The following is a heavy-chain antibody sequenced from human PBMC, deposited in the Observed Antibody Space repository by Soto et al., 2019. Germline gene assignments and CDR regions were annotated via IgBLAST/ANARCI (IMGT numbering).Heavy chain of an antibody. V-gene: IGHV3-73*01. Sequence: GGSLRLSCAASGFTFSGSAMHWVRQASGKGLEWVGRIRSKANSYATAYAASVKGRFTISRDDSKNTAYLQMNSLKTEDTAVYYCTRPHYDFWSGYSYYYGLDVWGQGTTVTVSS. CDR3: TRPHYDFWSGYSYYYGLDV. D-gene: IGHD3-3*01. CDR2: IRSKANSYAT. J-gene: IGHJ6*02. CDR1: GFTFSGSA.